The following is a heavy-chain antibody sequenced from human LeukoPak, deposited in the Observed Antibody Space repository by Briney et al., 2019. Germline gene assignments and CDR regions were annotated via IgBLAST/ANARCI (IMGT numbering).Heavy chain of an antibody. D-gene: IGHD4-23*01. CDR3: ARVQAYGGKGYFDY. V-gene: IGHV4-59*01. Sequence: SETLSLTCTVSGGSISSYYWSWIRQPPGKGLEWDGYIYYSGSTNYNPSLKSRVTISVDTSKNQLSLKLSSVTAADTAVYYCARVQAYGGKGYFDYWGQGTLVTVSS. CDR1: GGSISSYY. CDR2: IYYSGST. J-gene: IGHJ4*02.